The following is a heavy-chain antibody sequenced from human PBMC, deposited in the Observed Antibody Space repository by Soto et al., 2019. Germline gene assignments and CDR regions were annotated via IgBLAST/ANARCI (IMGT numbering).Heavy chain of an antibody. J-gene: IGHJ3*02. CDR1: GFTFSSYS. Sequence: PGGSLRLSCAASGFTFSSYSMNWVRQAPGKGLEWVSSISSSSSYIYYADSVKGRFTISRDNAKNSLYLQMNSLRAEDTAVYYCARDPPHVPRFLTTVTTENDAFDIWGQGTMVTVSS. CDR2: ISSSSSYI. CDR3: ARDPPHVPRFLTTVTTENDAFDI. V-gene: IGHV3-21*01. D-gene: IGHD4-17*01.